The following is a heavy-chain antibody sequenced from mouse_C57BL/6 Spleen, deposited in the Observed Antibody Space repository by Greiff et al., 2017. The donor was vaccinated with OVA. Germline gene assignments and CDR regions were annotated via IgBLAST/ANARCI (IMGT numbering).Heavy chain of an antibody. D-gene: IGHD2-13*01. CDR2: IYPGDGDT. Sequence: QVQLKESGAELVKPGASVKISCKASGYAFSSYWMNWVKQRPGKGLEWIGQIYPGDGDTNYNGKFKGKATLTADKSSSTAYMQLSSLTSEDSAVYFCARSGGDVTTWFAYWGQGTLVTVSA. CDR3: ARSGGDVTTWFAY. CDR1: GYAFSSYW. V-gene: IGHV1-80*01. J-gene: IGHJ3*01.